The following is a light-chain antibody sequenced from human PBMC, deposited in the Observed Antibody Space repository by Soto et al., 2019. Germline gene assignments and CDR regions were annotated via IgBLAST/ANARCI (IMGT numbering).Light chain of an antibody. CDR2: AAS. CDR3: QDFGNSRVYA. Sequence: IVLTQSPGTLSLSPGESATLSCRASQSIRSSYVDWYQQKPGQAPRLLIYAASARATGLPDRFSGSGSGTDFTLTISRLEPEDFAMYYGHCQDFGNSRVYAFGQGTKLEI. J-gene: IGKJ2*01. V-gene: IGKV3-20*01. CDR1: QSIRSSY.